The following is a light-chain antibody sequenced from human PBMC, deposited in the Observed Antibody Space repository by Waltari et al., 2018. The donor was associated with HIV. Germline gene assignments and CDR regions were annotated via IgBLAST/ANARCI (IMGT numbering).Light chain of an antibody. CDR3: QSYDSSLSGSGV. CDR2: GNN. J-gene: IGLJ3*02. V-gene: IGLV1-40*01. CDR1: SSNIGAGYD. Sequence: QSVLTQPPSVSGAPGQRVTFSCTGSSSNIGAGYDVHWYQQLPGTAPKLLIYGNNKRPSGVPDRFSGSQSGTSASLAITGLQAEDEADYYCQSYDSSLSGSGVFGGGTKLTVL.